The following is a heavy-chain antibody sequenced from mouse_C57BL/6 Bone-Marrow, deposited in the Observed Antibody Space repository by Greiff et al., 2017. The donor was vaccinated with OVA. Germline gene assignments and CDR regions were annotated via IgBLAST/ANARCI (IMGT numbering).Heavy chain of an antibody. Sequence: QVQLQQPGAELVMPGASVKLSCKASGYTFTSYWMHWVKQRPGQGLEWIGEIDPADGYPNYNQKFKGKATLTVDKSSSTAYMQLSSLTSEDSAVYYCARGPDYYGSGYWGQGTLLTVSA. CDR2: IDPADGYP. D-gene: IGHD1-1*01. V-gene: IGHV1-69*01. J-gene: IGHJ3*01. CDR3: ARGPDYYGSGY. CDR1: GYTFTSYW.